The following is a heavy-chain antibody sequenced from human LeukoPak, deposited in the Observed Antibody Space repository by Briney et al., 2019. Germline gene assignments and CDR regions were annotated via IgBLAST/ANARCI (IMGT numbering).Heavy chain of an antibody. D-gene: IGHD6-13*01. V-gene: IGHV4-30-2*01. J-gene: IGHJ4*02. CDR3: ARDVAAAPGDY. CDR1: GGSISSGGYY. Sequence: SETRSLTCTVSGGSISSGGYYWSWIRQPPGKGLEWIGYIYHSGSTYYNPSLKSRVTISVDRSKNQFSLKLSSVTAADTAVYYCARDVAAAPGDYWGQGTLVTVSS. CDR2: IYHSGST.